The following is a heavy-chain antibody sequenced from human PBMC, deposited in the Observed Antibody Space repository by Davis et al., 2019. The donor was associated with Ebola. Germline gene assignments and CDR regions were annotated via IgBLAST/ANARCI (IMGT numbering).Heavy chain of an antibody. V-gene: IGHV1-3*01. CDR3: ARGYFGSGSYYTSSYYFDN. Sequence: ASVKVSCKASGYTFTSYAMHWVRQAPGQRLEWMGWINAGSGNTKYSQKFQGRVTITRDTSASTAYMELSSLRSEDTAVYFCARGYFGSGSYYTSSYYFDNWGQGTLVTVSS. CDR2: INAGSGNT. CDR1: GYTFTSYA. J-gene: IGHJ4*02. D-gene: IGHD3-10*01.